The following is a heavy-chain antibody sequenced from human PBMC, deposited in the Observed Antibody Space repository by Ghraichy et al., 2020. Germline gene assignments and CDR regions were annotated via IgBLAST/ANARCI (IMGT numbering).Heavy chain of an antibody. CDR2: INHSGST. J-gene: IGHJ4*02. Sequence: SETLSLTCAVYGGSFSGYYWSWIRQPPGKGLEWIGEINHSGSTNYNPSLKSRVTISVDTSKNQFSLKLSSVTAADTAVYYCARGNRRITIFGVVIGPTFDYWGQGTLVTVSS. V-gene: IGHV4-34*01. CDR3: ARGNRRITIFGVVIGPTFDY. D-gene: IGHD3-3*01. CDR1: GGSFSGYY.